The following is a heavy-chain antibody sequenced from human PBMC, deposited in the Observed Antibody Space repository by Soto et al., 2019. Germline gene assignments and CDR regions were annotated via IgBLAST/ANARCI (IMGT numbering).Heavy chain of an antibody. J-gene: IGHJ4*02. Sequence: GGSLRLSCAASGFTFSSYAMSWVRQAPGKGLEWVSAISGSGGSTYYADSVKGRFTISRDNSKNTLYLQMNSLRAKDTDVYYCAKDQGGQQLAHGPWEFDYWGQGTLVTVSS. CDR2: ISGSGGST. CDR1: GFTFSSYA. V-gene: IGHV3-23*01. D-gene: IGHD6-13*01. CDR3: AKDQGGQQLAHGPWEFDY.